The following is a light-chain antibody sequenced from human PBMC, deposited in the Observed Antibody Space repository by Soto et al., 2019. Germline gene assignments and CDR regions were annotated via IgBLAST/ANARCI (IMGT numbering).Light chain of an antibody. Sequence: DIQMTQSPSTLSASVGDRVTINCRASQSISSWLAWYQQKPGKAPKLLIYDASSLESGVPSRFSGSGSGTEFTLTISSLQPDDFATYYGQQYNSYSPYTFGQGTKLEIK. CDR1: QSISSW. J-gene: IGKJ2*01. CDR3: QQYNSYSPYT. CDR2: DAS. V-gene: IGKV1-5*01.